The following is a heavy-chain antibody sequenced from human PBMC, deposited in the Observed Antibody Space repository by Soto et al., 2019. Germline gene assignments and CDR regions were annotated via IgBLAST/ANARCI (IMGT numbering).Heavy chain of an antibody. Sequence: SETLSLTCTVSGASISSYYWSWIRQPPGKGLEWIGYIYYTGTTNYNNYSPSLKSRVTISVDASKNQFSLRLGSVTAADTAVYYCARQGNWNDRNYHFDLRGQGTLVTVSS. CDR3: ARQGNWNDRNYHFDL. CDR2: IYYTGTT. D-gene: IGHD1-20*01. J-gene: IGHJ4*02. V-gene: IGHV4-59*08. CDR1: GASISSYY.